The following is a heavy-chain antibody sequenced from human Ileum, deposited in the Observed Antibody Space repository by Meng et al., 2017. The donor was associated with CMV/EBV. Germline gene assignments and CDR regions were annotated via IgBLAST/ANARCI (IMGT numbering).Heavy chain of an antibody. D-gene: IGHD1-26*01. CDR1: CCTFNIHA. Sequence: CASSCCTFNIHAMSRAPQHPGKGLGWVYPIYVNGAGTFYFDSVNTRFINSTDDSDNRLYLHMNNLGAEDSAVYYCSRKVGVCSFFDYWGQGTLVTVSS. CDR3: SRKVGVCSFFDY. J-gene: IGHJ4*02. V-gene: IGHV3-23*01. CDR2: IYVNGAGT.